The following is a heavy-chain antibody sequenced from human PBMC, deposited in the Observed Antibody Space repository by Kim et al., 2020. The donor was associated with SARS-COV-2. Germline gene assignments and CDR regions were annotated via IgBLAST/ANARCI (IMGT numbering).Heavy chain of an antibody. D-gene: IGHD6-13*01. CDR3: ARRVNRSSWYDAFDI. J-gene: IGHJ3*02. V-gene: IGHV4-39*01. CDR2: IYYSGST. CDR1: GGSISSSSYY. Sequence: SETLSLTCTVSGGSISSSSYYWGWIRQPPGKGLEWIGSIYYSGSTYYNPSLKSRVTISVDTSKNQFSLKLSSVTAADTAVYYCARRVNRSSWYDAFDIWGQGTMVTVSS.